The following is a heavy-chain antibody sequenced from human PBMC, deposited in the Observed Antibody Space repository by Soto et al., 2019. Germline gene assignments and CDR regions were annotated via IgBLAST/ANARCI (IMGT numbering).Heavy chain of an antibody. CDR1: GFTFSTYA. CDR3: AKDGGGYNYGYVMLDKYYYGMDV. Sequence: QVQLVESGGGVVQPGRSLRLSCAASGFTFSTYAMHWVRQAPGKGLEWVAVISYDGTNKYYADSVRGRFTISRDNSKKTMFLQMSRLRDEDTAVYYCAKDGGGYNYGYVMLDKYYYGMDVWGQGTTVTVSS. V-gene: IGHV3-30-3*01. J-gene: IGHJ6*02. D-gene: IGHD5-18*01. CDR2: ISYDGTNK.